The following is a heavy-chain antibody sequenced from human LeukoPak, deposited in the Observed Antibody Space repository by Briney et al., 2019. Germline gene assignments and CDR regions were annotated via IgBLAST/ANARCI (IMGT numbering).Heavy chain of an antibody. CDR3: ARAYRGHSSPWYYFDY. Sequence: ASVTVSFKSSGYTFTSYGISWVRQAPGQGLEWMGWISAYNGNTNYAQKLQGRVTMTTDTSTSTAYMELRSLRSDDTAVYYCARAYRGHSSPWYYFDYWGQGTLVTVSS. CDR1: GYTFTSYG. D-gene: IGHD6-13*01. J-gene: IGHJ4*02. CDR2: ISAYNGNT. V-gene: IGHV1-18*01.